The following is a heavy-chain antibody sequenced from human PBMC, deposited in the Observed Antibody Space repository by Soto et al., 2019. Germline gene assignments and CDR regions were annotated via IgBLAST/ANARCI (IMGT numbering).Heavy chain of an antibody. J-gene: IGHJ6*02. D-gene: IGHD6-6*01. CDR1: GFTFSSYG. CDR2: ISYDGSNK. Sequence: GGSLRLSCAASGFTFSSYGMHWVRQAPGKGLEWVAVISYDGSNKYYADSVKGRFTISRDNSKNTLYLQMNSLRAEDTAVYYCAKPLRIAARPGRFGNYYYGMDVWGQGTTVTVSS. CDR3: AKPLRIAARPGRFGNYYYGMDV. V-gene: IGHV3-30*18.